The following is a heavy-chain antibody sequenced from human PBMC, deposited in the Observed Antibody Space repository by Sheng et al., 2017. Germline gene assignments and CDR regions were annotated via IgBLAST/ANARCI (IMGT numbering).Heavy chain of an antibody. Sequence: QLQLQESGPGLVKPSETLSLTCTVSGGSISSSSYYWGWIRQPPGKGLEWIGSIYYSGSTYYNPSLKSRVTISVDTSKNQFSLKLSSVTAADTAVYYCVSTSCYGCYYFDYWGQGTLVTVSS. CDR1: GGSISSSSYY. J-gene: IGHJ4*02. V-gene: IGHV4-39*07. CDR2: IYYSGST. D-gene: IGHD2-2*01. CDR3: VSTSCYGCYYFDY.